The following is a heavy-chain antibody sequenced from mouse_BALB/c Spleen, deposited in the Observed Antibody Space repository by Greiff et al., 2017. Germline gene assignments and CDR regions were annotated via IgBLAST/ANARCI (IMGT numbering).Heavy chain of an antibody. CDR3: ARGRDFGTTDFDY. V-gene: IGHV3-6*02. CDR2: ISYDGSN. D-gene: IGHD1-1*01. J-gene: IGHJ2*01. Sequence: EVKLVESGPGLVKPSQSLSLTCSVTGYSITSGYYWNWIRQFPGNKLEWMGYISYDGSNNYNPSLKNRISITRDTSTNKFFLKLNSVTTEDTATYYCARGRDFGTTDFDYWGQGTTLTVSS. CDR1: GYSITSGYY.